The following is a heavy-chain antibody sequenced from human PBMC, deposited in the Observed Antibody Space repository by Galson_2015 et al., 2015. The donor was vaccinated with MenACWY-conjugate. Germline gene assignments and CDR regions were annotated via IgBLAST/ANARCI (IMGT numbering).Heavy chain of an antibody. CDR1: GFTLSSYW. J-gene: IGHJ4*02. CDR2: IKQDGNDK. Sequence: SLRLSCAASGFTLSSYWMSWARQAPGKGLEWVASIKQDGNDKEYLDSVKGRFTISRDNARNSLYLQMNSLRAEDTAIYHCARGPRGQLPGVDFDYWGQGTLVTVSS. V-gene: IGHV3-7*03. CDR3: ARGPRGQLPGVDFDY. D-gene: IGHD1-26*01.